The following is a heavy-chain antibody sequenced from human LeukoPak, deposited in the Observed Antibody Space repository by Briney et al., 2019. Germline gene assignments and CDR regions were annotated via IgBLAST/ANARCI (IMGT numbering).Heavy chain of an antibody. J-gene: IGHJ6*03. V-gene: IGHV5-51*01. CDR2: IYPGDSDT. CDR1: GYSFPIYW. Sequence: GESLKISCKGSGYSFPIYWLGWVRQMPGKGLEWMGIIYPGDSDTRYSPSFQGQVTISADKSISTAYLQWSSLKASDTAMYYCARRRDYYYYMDVWGKGTTVTISS. CDR3: ARRRDYYYYMDV.